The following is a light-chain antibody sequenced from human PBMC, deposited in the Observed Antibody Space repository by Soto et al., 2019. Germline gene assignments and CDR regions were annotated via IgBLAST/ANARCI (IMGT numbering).Light chain of an antibody. CDR2: KVT. CDR3: FSFTPRNTRV. V-gene: IGLV2-14*01. J-gene: IGLJ3*02. Sequence: QSALHQPASVSGSPEQSISISCTGTTSDIGACKYISWYQQHPGKAPKLIIFKVTNRPSGVSNRFSGSQSGNTASLTIPGLQAEVEAHYYCFSFTPRNTRVFVGGTKVTVL. CDR1: TSDIGACKY.